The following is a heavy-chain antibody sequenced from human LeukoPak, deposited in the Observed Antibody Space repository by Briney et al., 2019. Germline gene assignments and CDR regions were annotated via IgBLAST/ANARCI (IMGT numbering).Heavy chain of an antibody. CDR3: AKSAMSDSSGDYFDS. CDR1: GFTSGIYA. V-gene: IGHV3-23*01. J-gene: IGHJ4*02. CDR2: INDSGGST. D-gene: IGHD3-22*01. Sequence: GGSLRLSCAASGFTSGIYAMSWVRHAPGKGLEWVPTINDSGGSTYYADSVKGRFTISRDNSYNTLYLQMNSLRAEDTAVYYCAKSAMSDSSGDYFDSWGQGTLVTVSS.